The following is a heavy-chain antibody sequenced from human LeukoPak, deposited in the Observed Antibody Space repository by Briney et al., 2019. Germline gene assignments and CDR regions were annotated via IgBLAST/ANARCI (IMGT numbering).Heavy chain of an antibody. CDR3: ARESIVVVPTTMDDASDI. J-gene: IGHJ3*02. D-gene: IGHD2-2*01. Sequence: GGSLRLSCAASGFTFSTYGMHWVRQAPGKGLEWVAFIYYDGRNKFYADSVKGRFTISRDNSKNTLYLQMNGLRAEDAAVFYCARESIVVVPTTMDDASDIWGQGTMVTVSS. CDR1: GFTFSTYG. CDR2: IYYDGRNK. V-gene: IGHV3-30*19.